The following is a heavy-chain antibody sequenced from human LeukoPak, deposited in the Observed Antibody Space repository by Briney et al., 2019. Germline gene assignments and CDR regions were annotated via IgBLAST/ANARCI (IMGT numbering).Heavy chain of an antibody. J-gene: IGHJ6*03. CDR2: IYTSGST. V-gene: IGHV4-61*02. CDR1: GGSISSGSYY. Sequence: SETLSLTCTVSGGSISSGSYYWSWIRQPAGKGLEWIGRIYTSGSTNYNPSLKSRVTISVDTSKNQFSLKLSSVTAADTAVYYCARDEDYMDVWGKGTTVTVSS. CDR3: ARDEDYMDV.